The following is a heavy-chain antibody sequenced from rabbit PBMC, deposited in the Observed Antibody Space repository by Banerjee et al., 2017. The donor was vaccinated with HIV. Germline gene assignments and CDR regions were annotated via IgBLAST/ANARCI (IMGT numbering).Heavy chain of an antibody. Sequence: QSLEESGGDLVQPEGSLTLTCKASGLDFSRYWMCWVRQAPGKGLEWIACINAGISGTWYANWAKGRFTISKTSSTTVTLQMTSLTVADTATYFCARGSGWLNYFNLWGQGTLVTVS. D-gene: IGHD4-1*01. J-gene: IGHJ4*01. V-gene: IGHV1S40*01. CDR1: GLDFSRYW. CDR2: INAGISGT. CDR3: ARGSGWLNYFNL.